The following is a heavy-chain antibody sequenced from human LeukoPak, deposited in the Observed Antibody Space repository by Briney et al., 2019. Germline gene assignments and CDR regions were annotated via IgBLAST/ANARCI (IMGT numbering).Heavy chain of an antibody. J-gene: IGHJ6*03. CDR2: IYYSGST. D-gene: IGHD3-22*01. CDR3: ARTTYYYDSSGTKYYYYYMDV. V-gene: IGHV4-59*11. Sequence: PSETLSLTCTVSGGSISSHYWSWIRQPPGKGLEWIGYIYYSGSTNYNPSLKSRVTISVDTSKNQFSLKLSSVTAADTAVYHCARTTYYYDSSGTKYYYYYMDVWGKGTTVTVSS. CDR1: GGSISSHY.